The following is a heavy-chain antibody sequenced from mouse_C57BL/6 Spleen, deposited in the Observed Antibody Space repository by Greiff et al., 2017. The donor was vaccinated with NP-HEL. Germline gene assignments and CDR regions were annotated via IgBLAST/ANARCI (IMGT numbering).Heavy chain of an antibody. J-gene: IGHJ1*03. CDR3: ARLKYSNYEYFDV. Sequence: QVQLQQSGAELARPGASVKMSCKASGYTFTSYTMHWVKQRPGQGLEWIGYINPSSGYTKYNQKFKDKATLTVDKSSSTAYMQLSSLTSEDSAVYYCARLKYSNYEYFDVWGTGTTVTVSS. D-gene: IGHD2-5*01. CDR2: INPSSGYT. CDR1: GYTFTSYT. V-gene: IGHV1-4*01.